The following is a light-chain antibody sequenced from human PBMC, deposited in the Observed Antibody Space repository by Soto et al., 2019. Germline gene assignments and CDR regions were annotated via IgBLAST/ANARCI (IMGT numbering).Light chain of an antibody. Sequence: QAVVTQPPSASGTPGQRVTISCSGSSSNIGGHAVHWYQQLPGTAPKLLIYNNNQRPSGVPDRFSGSKSGTSASLAISGLQSDDEADYYCARWDDSLNGPVFGGGTKLTVL. V-gene: IGLV1-44*01. CDR3: ARWDDSLNGPV. CDR1: SSNIGGHA. J-gene: IGLJ3*02. CDR2: NNN.